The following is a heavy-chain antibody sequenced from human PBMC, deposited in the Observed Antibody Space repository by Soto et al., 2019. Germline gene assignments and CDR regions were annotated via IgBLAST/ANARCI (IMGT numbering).Heavy chain of an antibody. D-gene: IGHD3-22*01. CDR2: FNSDGSSA. J-gene: IGHJ6*02. Sequence: EVQLVESGGGLVQPGGSLRVSCAASGFTVSTYWMHWVRQAPGKGLVWVSRFNSDGSSATYTSSVKGRFTISRDNAKNTLYMQMNSLRADDTAVYFCARDLGYGMDVWGQGTTVTVSS. CDR1: GFTVSTYW. V-gene: IGHV3-74*01. CDR3: ARDLGYGMDV.